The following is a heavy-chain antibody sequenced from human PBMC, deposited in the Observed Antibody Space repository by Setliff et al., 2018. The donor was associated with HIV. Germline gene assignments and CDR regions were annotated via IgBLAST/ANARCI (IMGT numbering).Heavy chain of an antibody. CDR2: IIPIFGSA. J-gene: IGHJ5*02. CDR1: GGTFSRYA. Sequence: SVKVSCKASGGTFSRYAISWVRQAPGQGLEWMGGIIPIFGSANYAQKFQGRVTITTDESTSTAYMELSSLRSEDTAVYYCARDAVRDGYNSLNWFDPWGQGTLVTVSS. V-gene: IGHV1-69*05. D-gene: IGHD5-12*01. CDR3: ARDAVRDGYNSLNWFDP.